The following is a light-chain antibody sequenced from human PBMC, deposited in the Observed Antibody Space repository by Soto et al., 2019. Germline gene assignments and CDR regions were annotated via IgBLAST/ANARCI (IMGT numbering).Light chain of an antibody. Sequence: QPVLTQPPSASGPPGQRVTISCSGSSSNIGSNTVNWYQQLPGTAPKLLIYSNNQRPSGVPDRFSGSKSGTSASLAISGLQSEDEADYYCAAWDDSLNGVVFGGGTKLTVL. CDR1: SSNIGSNT. CDR3: AAWDDSLNGVV. CDR2: SNN. V-gene: IGLV1-44*01. J-gene: IGLJ2*01.